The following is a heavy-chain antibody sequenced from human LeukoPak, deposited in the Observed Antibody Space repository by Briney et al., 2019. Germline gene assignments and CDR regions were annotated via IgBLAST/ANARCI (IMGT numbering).Heavy chain of an antibody. CDR1: GFTFSSYS. D-gene: IGHD6-13*01. CDR2: ISSSSSYI. Sequence: GGSLRLSCAASGFTFSSYSMNWVRQAPGKGLEWVSSISSSSSYIYYADSVKGRFTISRDNAKNSLYLQMNSLRAEDTAVYYCARDPGVHSSSWSVSSWFDPWGQGTLVTVSS. V-gene: IGHV3-21*01. CDR3: ARDPGVHSSSWSVSSWFDP. J-gene: IGHJ5*02.